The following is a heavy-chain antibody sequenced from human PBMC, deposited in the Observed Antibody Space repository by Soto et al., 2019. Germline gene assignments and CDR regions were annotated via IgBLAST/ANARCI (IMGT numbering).Heavy chain of an antibody. CDR2: LVPGSATA. CDR1: GGTLNSYT. V-gene: IGHV1-69*01. J-gene: IGHJ2*01. Sequence: VELVQSGAEVKKPGSSVKVSCKTAGGTLNSYTIGWVRQAPGQGLEWMGGLVPGSATANYAQKFQGRVAISADESTGTVYMELRSLRSEDTAVYYCASRYYLPLPAGYWYFDLWGRGTLITVTS. D-gene: IGHD3-10*01. CDR3: ASRYYLPLPAGYWYFDL.